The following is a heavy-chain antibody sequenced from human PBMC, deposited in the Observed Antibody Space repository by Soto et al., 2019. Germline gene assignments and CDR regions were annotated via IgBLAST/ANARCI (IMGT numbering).Heavy chain of an antibody. Sequence: QLQLQESGPGLVKPSETLSLTCTVSGGSISSSSYYWGWIRQPPGKGLEWIGSIYYSGSTYYNPSLKIRVTISVDTSKNQFSLKLSSVTAADTAVYYCARHCSSTSCYVNYYYYGMDVWGQGTTVTVSS. J-gene: IGHJ6*02. CDR1: GGSISSSSYY. CDR2: IYYSGST. CDR3: ARHCSSTSCYVNYYYYGMDV. V-gene: IGHV4-39*01. D-gene: IGHD2-2*01.